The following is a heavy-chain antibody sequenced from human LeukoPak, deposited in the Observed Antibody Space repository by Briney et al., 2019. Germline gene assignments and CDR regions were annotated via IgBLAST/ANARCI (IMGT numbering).Heavy chain of an antibody. Sequence: PGGSLRLSCAASGFTFSRFAMHWVRQAPGKGLEWVAVIWYDGSNKYYADSVKGRFTISRDNSNNTLYLQMNSLRDEDTAVYYCARDRYLEWVLLDYWGKGNLVTVSS. J-gene: IGHJ4*02. CDR2: IWYDGSNK. CDR3: ARDRYLEWVLLDY. CDR1: GFTFSRFA. V-gene: IGHV3-33*01. D-gene: IGHD3-3*01.